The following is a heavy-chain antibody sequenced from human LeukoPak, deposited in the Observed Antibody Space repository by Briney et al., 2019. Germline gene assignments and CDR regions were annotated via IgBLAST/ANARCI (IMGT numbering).Heavy chain of an antibody. D-gene: IGHD3-16*01. CDR2: IYTGGTT. CDR3: ASGPTYDYVRVILY. V-gene: IGHV3-53*04. J-gene: IGHJ4*02. CDR1: GFTVSGNY. Sequence: GGSLTLSCAVSGFTVSGNYMTWVRQAPGKGLEWVSVIYTGGTTCYRDSVKGRFTISRHNSKNMVNLQMDSLRPEDTAVYYCASGPTYDYVRVILYWGQGTLVTVSS.